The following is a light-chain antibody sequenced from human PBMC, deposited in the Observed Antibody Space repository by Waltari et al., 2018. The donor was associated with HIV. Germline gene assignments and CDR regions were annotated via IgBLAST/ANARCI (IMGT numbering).Light chain of an antibody. CDR1: SSNIGAGYD. V-gene: IGLV1-40*01. J-gene: IGLJ3*02. CDR2: GNS. Sequence: QSVLTQPPSVSGAPGQRVTISCTGSSSNIGAGYDVHWYQQLPGTAPKPLICGNSSRPSGVPDRFSGSKSGTSASLAITGLQAEDEADYYCQSYDSSLSGPWVFGGGTKLTVL. CDR3: QSYDSSLSGPWV.